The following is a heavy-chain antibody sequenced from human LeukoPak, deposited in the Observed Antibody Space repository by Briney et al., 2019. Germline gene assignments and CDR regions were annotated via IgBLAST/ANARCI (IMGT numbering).Heavy chain of an antibody. CDR1: GGSISSYY. CDR2: IYTSGST. Sequence: SETLSLTCTVSGGSISSYYWSWIRQPAGKGLEWIGRIYTSGSTNYNPSLKSRVTMSVDTSKNQFSLKLSSVTAADTAVYYCARGRGRAGGYYYYYYGMDVWGQGTTVTVSS. D-gene: IGHD3-10*01. V-gene: IGHV4-4*07. J-gene: IGHJ6*02. CDR3: ARGRGRAGGYYYYYYGMDV.